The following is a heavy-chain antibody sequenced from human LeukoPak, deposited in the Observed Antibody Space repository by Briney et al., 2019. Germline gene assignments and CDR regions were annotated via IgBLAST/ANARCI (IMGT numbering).Heavy chain of an antibody. CDR1: GFTFSSYY. V-gene: IGHV3-21*01. D-gene: IGHD5/OR15-5a*01. CDR2: ISTSSNYI. Sequence: PGGSLRLSCAASGFTFSSYYMNWVRQAPGKGLEWVSSISTSSNYIYYADAVKGRFTISRDNAKNSLYVQMNSLRVEDTAIYYCCVYKAANWFDPWGQGTLVTVSS. J-gene: IGHJ5*02. CDR3: CVYKAANWFDP.